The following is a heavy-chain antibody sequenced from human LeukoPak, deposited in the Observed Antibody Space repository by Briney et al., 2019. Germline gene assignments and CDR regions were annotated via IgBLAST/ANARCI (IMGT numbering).Heavy chain of an antibody. Sequence: PGGSLRLSCAASGFTFSSYGMHWVRQAPGKGLEWVAVIWYDGSNKYYADSVKGRFTISRDNSKNTLYLQMNSLRAEDTAVYYCAKCMVGNPAGLFDYWGQGTLVTVSS. D-gene: IGHD2-8*01. CDR3: AKCMVGNPAGLFDY. CDR1: GFTFSSYG. V-gene: IGHV3-30*02. CDR2: IWYDGSNK. J-gene: IGHJ4*02.